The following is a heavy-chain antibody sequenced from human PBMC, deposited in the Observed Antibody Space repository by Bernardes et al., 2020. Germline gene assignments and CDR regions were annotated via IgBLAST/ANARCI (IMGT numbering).Heavy chain of an antibody. CDR1: GFTFSSYW. Sequence: GGSLRLSCAASGFTFSSYWMSWVRQAPGKGLEWVANIKQDGSEKYYVDSVKGRFTISRDNAKNSLYLQMNSLRAEDTAVYYCARDRYSSGWPYFDYWGQGTLVTVSS. CDR3: ARDRYSSGWPYFDY. J-gene: IGHJ4*02. CDR2: IKQDGSEK. D-gene: IGHD6-19*01. V-gene: IGHV3-7*01.